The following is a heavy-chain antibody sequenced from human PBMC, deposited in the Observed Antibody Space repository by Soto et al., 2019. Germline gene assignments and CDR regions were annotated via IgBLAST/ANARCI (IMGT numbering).Heavy chain of an antibody. CDR2: INHSGST. D-gene: IGHD3-22*01. V-gene: IGHV4-34*01. CDR3: ARSLLDSSGYSYYFDY. Sequence: PSETLSLTCAVYGGSFSGYYWSWIRQPPGKGLEWIGEINHSGSTNYNPSLKSRVTISVDTSKNQFSLKLSPVTAADTAVYYCARSLLDSSGYSYYFDYWGQGTLVTVSS. CDR1: GGSFSGYY. J-gene: IGHJ4*02.